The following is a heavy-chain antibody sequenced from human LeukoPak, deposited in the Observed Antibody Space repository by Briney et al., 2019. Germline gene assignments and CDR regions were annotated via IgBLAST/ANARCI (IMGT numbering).Heavy chain of an antibody. V-gene: IGHV1-69*06. Sequence: SVKVSCKASGYTFTSYGISWVRQAPGQGLEWMGGIIPIFGTANYAQKFQGRVTITADKSTSTAYMELSRLRTEDTALYYCAKDTTPGGADYWGQGTLVTVSS. CDR1: GYTFTSYG. CDR3: AKDTTPGGADY. CDR2: IIPIFGTA. J-gene: IGHJ4*02. D-gene: IGHD3-16*01.